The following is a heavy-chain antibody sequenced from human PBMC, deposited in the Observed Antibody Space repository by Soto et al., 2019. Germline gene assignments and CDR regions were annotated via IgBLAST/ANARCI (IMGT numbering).Heavy chain of an antibody. CDR3: ASYRTLGC. Sequence: XGSLRLSCAAAGVTFSSFWMSWVRQAPGKGLEWVASIKQDGSEKTYVDSVKGRFSISRDNAKNSLYLQMNSLRAEDAAVYYCASYRTLGCWGQGTPVTVSS. V-gene: IGHV3-7*03. CDR2: IKQDGSEK. D-gene: IGHD1-26*01. J-gene: IGHJ4*02. CDR1: GVTFSSFW.